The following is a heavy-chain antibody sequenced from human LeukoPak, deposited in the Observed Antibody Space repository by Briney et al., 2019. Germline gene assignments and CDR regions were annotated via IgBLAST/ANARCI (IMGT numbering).Heavy chain of an antibody. D-gene: IGHD3-3*01. Sequence: ASVKVSCKASGYTFTSYYMHWVRQAPGQGLEWMGIINPLGGSTTYAHKFQDRVTMTRDTPTSTVYMELSSLRSEDTAVYYCARVHDFWGGVFDYWGQGTLVTVSS. CDR3: ARVHDFWGGVFDY. V-gene: IGHV1-46*01. J-gene: IGHJ4*02. CDR1: GYTFTSYY. CDR2: INPLGGST.